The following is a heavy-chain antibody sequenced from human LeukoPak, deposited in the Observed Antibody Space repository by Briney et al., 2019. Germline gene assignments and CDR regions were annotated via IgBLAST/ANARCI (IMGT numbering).Heavy chain of an antibody. CDR3: ARQNQHDYGDYWGIWFFGSYYFDY. CDR2: IYYSGST. CDR1: GGSISSSSYY. Sequence: SETLSLTCTVSGGSISSSSYYWGWIRQPPGKGLEWIGSIYYSGSTYYNPSLKSRVTISVDTSKNQFSLKLSSVTAAGTAVYYCARQNQHDYGDYWGIWFFGSYYFDYWGQGTLVTVSS. J-gene: IGHJ4*02. D-gene: IGHD4-17*01. V-gene: IGHV4-39*01.